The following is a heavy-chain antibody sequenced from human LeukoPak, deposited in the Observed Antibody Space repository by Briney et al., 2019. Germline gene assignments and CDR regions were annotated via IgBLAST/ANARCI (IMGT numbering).Heavy chain of an antibody. CDR2: IKSRADGGTT. D-gene: IGHD3-22*01. V-gene: IGHV3-15*01. CDR1: RLPFSIAW. J-gene: IGHJ4*02. CDR3: TTPVHYSDSRFDF. Sequence: GGSLRLSCAGSRLPFSIAWMTWVRQAPGKELERVGRIKSRADGGTTDYAAPVKGRFAISRDDSKSMVYLQMNSLRTEDTAVYYCTTPVHYSDSRFDFWGQGTLVTASS.